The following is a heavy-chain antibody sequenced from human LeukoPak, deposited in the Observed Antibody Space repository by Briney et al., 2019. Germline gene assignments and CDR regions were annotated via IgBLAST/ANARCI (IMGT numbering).Heavy chain of an antibody. Sequence: SQTLSLTCAISGDSVSSNSAAWNWIRKSPSRGLEWLGRTYYRSKWHNDYSPSVKSRITVNSDTSKNQFSLQLNSVTPEDTAVYYCAREESITAAGTRWFDPWGQGTLVTVSS. CDR3: AREESITAAGTRWFDP. V-gene: IGHV6-1*01. CDR2: TYYRSKWHN. CDR1: GDSVSSNSAA. J-gene: IGHJ5*02. D-gene: IGHD6-13*01.